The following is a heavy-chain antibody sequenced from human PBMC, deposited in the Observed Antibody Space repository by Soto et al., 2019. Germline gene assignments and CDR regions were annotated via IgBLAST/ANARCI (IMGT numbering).Heavy chain of an antibody. V-gene: IGHV3-53*01. CDR1: GFSVRTNY. D-gene: IGHD2-21*02. Sequence: LRLSCAASGFSVRTNYMSWVRQAPGKGLEWVSVFESGGSIYYADSVKGRFIISRDYARNTVDLQLNSLRADDTAVYYCARAGVTPDFFDYWGQGTLVTVSS. J-gene: IGHJ4*02. CDR2: FESGGSI. CDR3: ARAGVTPDFFDY.